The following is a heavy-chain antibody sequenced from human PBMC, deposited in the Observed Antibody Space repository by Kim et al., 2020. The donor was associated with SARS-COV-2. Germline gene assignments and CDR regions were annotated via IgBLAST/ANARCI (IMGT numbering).Heavy chain of an antibody. CDR3: ARGGSYGYRITNGMDV. V-gene: IGHV1-69*04. D-gene: IGHD5-18*01. Sequence: SVKVSCKASGGTFSSYAISWVRQAPGQGLEWMGRIIPILGIANYAQKFQGRVTITADKSTSTAYMELSSLRSEDTAVYYCARGGSYGYRITNGMDVWGQGTTVTVSS. J-gene: IGHJ6*02. CDR1: GGTFSSYA. CDR2: IIPILGIA.